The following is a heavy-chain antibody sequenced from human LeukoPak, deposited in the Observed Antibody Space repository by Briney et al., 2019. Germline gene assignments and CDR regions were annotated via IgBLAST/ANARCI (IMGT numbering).Heavy chain of an antibody. Sequence: SETLSLTCTVSGGSISTYHWNWIRKSPGKGLEWIDYMQSTRNSNYNPSLKSRVTMSVDMSRNQIVLNLSSVTAADTAVYFCARDKQHSYGRYFDHWGQGTLVTVSS. J-gene: IGHJ4*02. CDR2: MQSTRNS. D-gene: IGHD5-18*01. CDR1: GGSISTYH. V-gene: IGHV4-59*01. CDR3: ARDKQHSYGRYFDH.